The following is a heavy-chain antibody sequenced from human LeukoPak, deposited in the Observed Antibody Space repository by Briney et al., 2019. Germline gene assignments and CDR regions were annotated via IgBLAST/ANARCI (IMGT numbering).Heavy chain of an antibody. Sequence: GGSLRLSCVVSGFPFANAWMSWVRQAPGKGLEWVGRIKSKTDGGTADYAAPVRGRFTMWRDDARSALYLQMNSLQTEDTAVYYCTPDLMDVWGKGTTVTVSS. V-gene: IGHV3-15*01. CDR2: IKSKTDGGTA. CDR3: TPDLMDV. CDR1: GFPFANAW. J-gene: IGHJ6*03.